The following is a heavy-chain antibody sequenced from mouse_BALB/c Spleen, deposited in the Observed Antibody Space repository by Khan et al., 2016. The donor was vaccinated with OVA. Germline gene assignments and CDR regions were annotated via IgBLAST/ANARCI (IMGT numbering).Heavy chain of an antibody. Sequence: EVELVESGGGLVQPGGSLRLSCATSGFTFTDHYMSWVRQPPGKALEWLGFIRNKANYYTTEYFTSVKGRFIISRDDSQSILYLQMNTLKAEDSATSFCARDGGPYYGYDAMDYWGQGTSVTVSS. V-gene: IGHV7-3*02. CDR1: GFTFTDHY. CDR3: ARDGGPYYGYDAMDY. CDR2: IRNKANYYTT. D-gene: IGHD1-2*01. J-gene: IGHJ4*01.